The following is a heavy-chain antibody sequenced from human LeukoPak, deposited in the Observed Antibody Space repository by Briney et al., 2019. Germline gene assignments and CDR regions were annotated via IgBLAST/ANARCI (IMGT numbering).Heavy chain of an antibody. CDR1: GFTFSSYS. J-gene: IGHJ4*02. D-gene: IGHD3-3*01. V-gene: IGHV3-21*01. CDR3: ASATIFGMVIYY. CDR2: SSSSSSYI. Sequence: TGGSLRLSCAASGFTFSSYSMNWVRQAPGKGLEWVSSSSSSSSYIYYADSVKGRFTISRDNAKNSLYLQMNSLRAEDTAVYYCASATIFGMVIYYWGQGTLVTVSS.